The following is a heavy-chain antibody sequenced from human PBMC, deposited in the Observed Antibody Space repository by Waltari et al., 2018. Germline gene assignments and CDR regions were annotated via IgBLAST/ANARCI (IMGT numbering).Heavy chain of an antibody. J-gene: IGHJ6*02. V-gene: IGHV3-30*04. CDR3: ARDYCDRTNCHGMDV. Sequence: QVQLVESGGGVVQPGRSLRLSCAASEFTLSSYAMHWVRQTQGTGLEWVAVISYNERNISYVDAVKGRFTISRDNSRKTLYLQMNSLRAEDTAVYYCARDYCDRTNCHGMDVWGQGTTVTVSS. D-gene: IGHD3-22*01. CDR2: ISYNERNI. CDR1: EFTLSSYA.